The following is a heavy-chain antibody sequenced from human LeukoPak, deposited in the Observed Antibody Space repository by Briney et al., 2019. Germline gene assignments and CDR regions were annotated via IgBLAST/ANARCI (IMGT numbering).Heavy chain of an antibody. J-gene: IGHJ6*02. CDR3: ATVGDIVVVPAAPYYYGMDV. V-gene: IGHV1-24*01. CDR1: GYTLTELS. Sequence: ASVKVSFKVSGYTLTELSMHWVRQAPGKGLEWMGGFDPEDGETIYAQKFQGRVTMTEDTSTDTAYMELSSLRSEDTAVYYCATVGDIVVVPAAPYYYGMDVWGQGTTVTVSS. D-gene: IGHD2-2*01. CDR2: FDPEDGET.